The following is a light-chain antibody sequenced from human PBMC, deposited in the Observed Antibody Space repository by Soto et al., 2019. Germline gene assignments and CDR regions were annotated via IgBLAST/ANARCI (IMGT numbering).Light chain of an antibody. J-gene: IGLJ3*02. CDR1: SSDVGGYIY. Sequence: QSALTQPASVSRSPGQSITISCTGTSSDVGGYIYVSWYQQHPGKAPKLMIYEVSNRPSGVSNRFSGSKSGNTASLTISGLQAEDEADYYCSSYTSSSTRVFGGGTKVTVL. CDR3: SSYTSSSTRV. CDR2: EVS. V-gene: IGLV2-14*01.